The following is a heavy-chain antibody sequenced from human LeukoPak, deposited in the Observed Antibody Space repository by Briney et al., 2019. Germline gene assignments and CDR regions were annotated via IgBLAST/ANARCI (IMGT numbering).Heavy chain of an antibody. Sequence: GGSLRLSCAASGFTFNKYAMSWVRQAPGKGLEWVSSLSGSGGDTYHAESVKGRFTISRDNSKNTVYLEMNSLRAEDTAVYYCAKDPYGTRYFDYWGQGTLVTVSS. V-gene: IGHV3-23*01. CDR1: GFTFNKYA. D-gene: IGHD2-2*01. CDR2: LSGSGGDT. J-gene: IGHJ4*02. CDR3: AKDPYGTRYFDY.